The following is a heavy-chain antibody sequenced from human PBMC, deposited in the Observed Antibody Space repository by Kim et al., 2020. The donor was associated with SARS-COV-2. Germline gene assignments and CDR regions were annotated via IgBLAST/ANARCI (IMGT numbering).Heavy chain of an antibody. CDR2: INPSGGST. CDR1: GYTFTSYY. V-gene: IGHV1-46*01. CDR3: ARDLVGATTSFAFDI. D-gene: IGHD1-26*01. Sequence: ASVKVSCKASGYTFTSYYMHWVRQAPGQGLEWMGIINPSGGSTSYAQKFQGRVTMTRDTSTSTVYMELSSLRSEDTAVYYCARDLVGATTSFAFDIWGQGTMVTVSS. J-gene: IGHJ3*02.